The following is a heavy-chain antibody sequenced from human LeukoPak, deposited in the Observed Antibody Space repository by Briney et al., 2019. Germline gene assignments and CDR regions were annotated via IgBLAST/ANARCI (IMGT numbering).Heavy chain of an antibody. CDR3: ARTEGSGWFEY. D-gene: IGHD6-19*01. Sequence: GGSLRLSCAASTFTFSSYSMNWVRQAPGKGLEWVSYIRGSGDTTYYADSVKGRFTISRDNAKSSLSLQMNSLRAEDTAVYYCARTEGSGWFEYWGQGTLAIVSS. V-gene: IGHV3-48*01. J-gene: IGHJ5*01. CDR2: IRGSGDTT. CDR1: TFTFSSYS.